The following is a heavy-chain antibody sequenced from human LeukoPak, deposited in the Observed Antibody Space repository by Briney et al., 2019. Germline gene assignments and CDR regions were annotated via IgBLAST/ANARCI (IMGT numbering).Heavy chain of an antibody. J-gene: IGHJ4*02. CDR2: VYYSGST. CDR1: GGSVSDTTYY. V-gene: IGHV4-39*01. D-gene: IGHD3-9*01. Sequence: SETLSLTCAVSGGSVSDTTYYWGWIRQPPGKGREWIGNVYYSGSTYYNPSLSSRVTLSVDTSKNQFSLKMSSATAADTAVYYCARLRTGRYFDYIFDFWRQRSPVTVSS. CDR3: ARLRTGRYFDYIFDF.